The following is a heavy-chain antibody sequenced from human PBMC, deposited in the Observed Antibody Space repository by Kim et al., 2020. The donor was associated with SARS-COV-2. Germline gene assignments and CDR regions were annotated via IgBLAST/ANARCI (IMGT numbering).Heavy chain of an antibody. D-gene: IGHD6-25*01. J-gene: IGHJ4*02. CDR2: SNK. CDR3: AKDQGAASY. Sequence: SNKYYADSVKGRFTISRDNSKNPLYLQMNSLRAEDTAVYYCAKDQGAASYWGQGTLVTVSS. V-gene: IGHV3-30*02.